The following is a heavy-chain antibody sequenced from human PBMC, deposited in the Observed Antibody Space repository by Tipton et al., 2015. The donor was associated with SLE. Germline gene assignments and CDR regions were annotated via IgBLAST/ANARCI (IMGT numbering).Heavy chain of an antibody. V-gene: IGHV1-69*05. CDR1: SFTFSSYW. CDR3: ARDSWPLQRREGLYYFYCMDV. D-gene: IGHD1-1*01. CDR2: IIPMFGKA. J-gene: IGHJ6*03. Sequence: SCTASSFTFSSYWMHWVRQAPGQGLEWMGEIIPMFGKAKYAQKFQGRVTITTDESTNAVYMELSSLRSEDTAVYYCARDSWPLQRREGLYYFYCMDVWGKGTSVTVSS.